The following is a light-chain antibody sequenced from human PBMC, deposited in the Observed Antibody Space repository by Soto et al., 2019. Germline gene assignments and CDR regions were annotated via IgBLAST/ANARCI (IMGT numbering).Light chain of an antibody. CDR1: QSINDW. CDR2: DAS. J-gene: IGKJ3*01. CDR3: QQYSNDLFT. Sequence: DIQMTQSPSTLSTSVGDRVTITCRASQSINDWLAWYQQKPGKAPKLLIYDASSLESGVPSRFSGSGSGTEFTLTISSLQPDDFATHYCQQYSNDLFTFGPGTKVDIK. V-gene: IGKV1-5*01.